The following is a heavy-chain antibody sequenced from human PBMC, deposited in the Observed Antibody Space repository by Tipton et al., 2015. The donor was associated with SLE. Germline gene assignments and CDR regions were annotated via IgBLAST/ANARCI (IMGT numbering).Heavy chain of an antibody. CDR2: IYHSGST. V-gene: IGHV4-4*02. CDR3: ARAKGSTGQRFDP. Sequence: TLSLTCAVSGGSISSSNWRSWVRQPPGKGLEWIGEIYHSGSTNYNPSLKSRVTISVDKSKNQFSLKLSSVTAADTAVYYCARAKGSTGQRFDPWGQGTLVTVSS. CDR1: GGSISSSNW. D-gene: IGHD2-2*01. J-gene: IGHJ5*02.